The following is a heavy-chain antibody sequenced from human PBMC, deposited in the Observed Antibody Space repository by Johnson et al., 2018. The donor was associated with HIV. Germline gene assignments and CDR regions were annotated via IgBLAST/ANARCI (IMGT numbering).Heavy chain of an antibody. CDR1: GFTFDDHG. Sequence: VQLVESGGGVERPGGSLRLSCAGSGFTFDDHGMSWVRQVPGKGLEWVSGISWNSGSIGYADSVKGRFTISRDNAKNSLYLQMNSLRAEDTALYYCAKVFSVELPAFDIWGQGTMVTVSS. J-gene: IGHJ3*02. CDR3: AKVFSVELPAFDI. D-gene: IGHD1-26*01. V-gene: IGHV3-20*04. CDR2: ISWNSGSI.